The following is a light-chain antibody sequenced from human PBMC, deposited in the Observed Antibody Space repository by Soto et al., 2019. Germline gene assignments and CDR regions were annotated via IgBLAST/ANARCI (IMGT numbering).Light chain of an antibody. CDR1: SSNIGAGYD. Sequence: QSVLTQPPSVSGAPGQRVTISCTGSSSNIGAGYDVHWYQQLPGTAPKLLIYGNSNRPSGVPDRFSGAKSGTSASLAITGLQAEDEADYYCQSYYSRLSSYVFCTGTKVTVL. CDR2: GNS. J-gene: IGLJ1*01. V-gene: IGLV1-40*01. CDR3: QSYYSRLSSYV.